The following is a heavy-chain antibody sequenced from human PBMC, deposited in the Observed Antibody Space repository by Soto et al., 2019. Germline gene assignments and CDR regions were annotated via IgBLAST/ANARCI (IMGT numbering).Heavy chain of an antibody. Sequence: QITLKESGPTLIHPTQPLTMTCSISGFSLSTRAVGVGWIRQPPGKALEWLALIYWDDARRYNPSLKNRIVLTNDTAKNQVVLTLTNVDPVETGTYYCVHRSKIAASPYFDHWCQGTLVTGSS. CDR2: IYWDDAR. D-gene: IGHD6-13*01. V-gene: IGHV2-5*02. J-gene: IGHJ4*02. CDR3: VHRSKIAASPYFDH. CDR1: GFSLSTRAVG.